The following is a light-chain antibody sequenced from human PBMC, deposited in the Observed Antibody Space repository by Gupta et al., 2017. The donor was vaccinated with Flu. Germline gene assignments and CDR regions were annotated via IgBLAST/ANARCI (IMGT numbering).Light chain of an antibody. Sequence: QSVLTQPPSVSAPPGQKVTIACPGSSSNIENNFVSWYQQLPGTAPNLLIYEDIKRPSGIPDRFSASKSGTSATLAITGLQTGDEADYYCGTWDNNVRAWVFGGGTKVTVL. V-gene: IGLV1-51*01. CDR3: GTWDNNVRAWV. J-gene: IGLJ3*02. CDR2: EDI. CDR1: SSNIENNF.